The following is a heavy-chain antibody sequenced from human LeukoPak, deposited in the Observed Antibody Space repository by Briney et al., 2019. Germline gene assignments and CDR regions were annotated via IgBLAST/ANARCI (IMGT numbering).Heavy chain of an antibody. V-gene: IGHV3-23*01. CDR2: ITGSGGST. CDR1: GATFSNHA. CDR3: ATRPASETYYAVFDY. D-gene: IGHD1-26*01. Sequence: GGSLRLSCAASGATFSNHAMSWVRQAPGKGLEWVSGITGSGGSTYHAESVKGRFTISRDNSKNTLYLEMNSLRAEDTAVYFCATRPASETYYAVFDYWGQGTLVTVSS. J-gene: IGHJ4*02.